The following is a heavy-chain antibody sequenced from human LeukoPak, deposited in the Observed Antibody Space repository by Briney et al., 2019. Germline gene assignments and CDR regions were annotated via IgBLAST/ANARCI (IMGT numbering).Heavy chain of an antibody. D-gene: IGHD1-26*01. V-gene: IGHV3-73*01. CDR1: GFTLSDSA. Sequence: GGSLKLSCAASGFTLSDSAIHWVRQASGKGLEWVGLIDRPAKSYATAYGASVGGRFTISRGDSKNTAYLQMDSLKTEDTAPYYCTRDRGTYNWLDPWGQGTLVTVSS. CDR3: TRDRGTYNWLDP. J-gene: IGHJ5*02. CDR2: IDRPAKSYAT.